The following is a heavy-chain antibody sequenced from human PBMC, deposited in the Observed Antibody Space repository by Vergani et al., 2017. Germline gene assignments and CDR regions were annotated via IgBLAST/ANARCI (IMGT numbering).Heavy chain of an antibody. CDR1: GFTFSSYA. CDR3: ARTFIVVVPAAIPGGGDCYQNWFDP. J-gene: IGHJ5*02. CDR2: ISYDGSNK. Sequence: QVQLVESGGGVVQPGRSLRLSCAASGFTFSSYAMHWVRQAPGKGLEWVAVISYDGSNKYYADSVKGRFTISRDNSKNTLYLQMNSLRAEDTAVYYCARTFIVVVPAAIPGGGDCYQNWFDPWGQGTLVTVSS. D-gene: IGHD2-2*01. V-gene: IGHV3-30-3*01.